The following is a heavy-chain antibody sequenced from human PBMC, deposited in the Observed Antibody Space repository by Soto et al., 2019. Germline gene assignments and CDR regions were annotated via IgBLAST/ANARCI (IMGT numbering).Heavy chain of an antibody. V-gene: IGHV3-23*01. CDR2: ISGRGGST. CDR3: AKDERPGLQSNFDY. J-gene: IGHJ4*02. Sequence: GGSLRLSCAASGFTFSSYAMSWVRQAPGKGLEWVSAISGRGGSTYYADSVKGRFTISRDNSKNTLYLQMNSLRAEDTAVYYCAKDERPGLQSNFDYWGQGTLVTVSS. CDR1: GFTFSSYA. D-gene: IGHD4-4*01.